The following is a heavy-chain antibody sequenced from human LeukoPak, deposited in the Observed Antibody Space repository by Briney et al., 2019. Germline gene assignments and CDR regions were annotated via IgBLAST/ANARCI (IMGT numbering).Heavy chain of an antibody. V-gene: IGHV4-4*02. CDR1: GGSISSSNW. CDR3: ARGFVAAAGNWFDP. CDR2: IYHSGST. D-gene: IGHD6-13*01. Sequence: SETLSLTCAVSGGSISSSNWWSWVRQPPGKGLEWIGEIYHSGSTNYSPSLKSRVTISVDKSKNQFSLKLSSVTAADTAVYYCARGFVAAAGNWFDPWGQGTLVTVSS. J-gene: IGHJ5*02.